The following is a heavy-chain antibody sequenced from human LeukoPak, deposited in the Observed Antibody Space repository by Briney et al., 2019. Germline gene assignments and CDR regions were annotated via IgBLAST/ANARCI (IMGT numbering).Heavy chain of an antibody. CDR3: ARVGSYYFDY. V-gene: IGHV1-69*05. J-gene: IGHJ4*02. D-gene: IGHD1-26*01. CDR1: GGTFSSYA. Sequence: SVKVSCKASGGTFSSYAISWVRQAPGQGLEWMGRIIPIFGTANYAQKFQGRVTITTDESTSTAYMEVSSLRSEDTAVYYCARVGSYYFDYWGQGTLVTVSS. CDR2: IIPIFGTA.